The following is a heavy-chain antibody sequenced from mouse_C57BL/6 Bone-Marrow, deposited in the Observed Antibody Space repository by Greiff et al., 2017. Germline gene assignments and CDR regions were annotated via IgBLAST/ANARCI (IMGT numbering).Heavy chain of an antibody. Sequence: VQLQQSGPELVKPGASVKISCKASGYAFSSSRMNWVKQRPGKGLEWIGRIYPGDGDTNYNGKFKGKATLTADKSSSTAYMQLSSLTSEDSAVYFCARDRGDYWGQGTTLTVSS. V-gene: IGHV1-82*01. CDR3: ARDRGDY. J-gene: IGHJ2*01. CDR2: IYPGDGDT. CDR1: GYAFSSSR.